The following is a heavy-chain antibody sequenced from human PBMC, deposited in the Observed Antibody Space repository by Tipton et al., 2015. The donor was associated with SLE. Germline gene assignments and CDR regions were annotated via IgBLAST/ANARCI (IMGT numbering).Heavy chain of an antibody. CDR2: IYSSGGT. J-gene: IGHJ2*01. D-gene: IGHD3-10*01. CDR1: GGSISTSNDY. V-gene: IGHV4-39*01. Sequence: TLSLTCIVSGGSISTSNDYWGWIRQPPGKGLEWIGSIYSSGGTYYNPSLKSRVTISVDTSKNQFSLKLTSVTAADTAVYYCARHEDYYGSKRSFDLWGRGTLVTVSS. CDR3: ARHEDYYGSKRSFDL.